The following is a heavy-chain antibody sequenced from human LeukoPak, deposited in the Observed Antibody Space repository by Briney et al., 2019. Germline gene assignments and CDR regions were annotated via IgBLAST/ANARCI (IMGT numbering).Heavy chain of an antibody. V-gene: IGHV3-7*03. CDR3: ASGRYSYGYYYYYGMDV. J-gene: IGHJ6*02. CDR2: IKQDGSEK. Sequence: GGSLRLSCAASGFTFSSYWMSWVRQAPGKGLEWVANIKQDGSEKYYVDSVKGRFTISRDNSKNTLYLQMNSLRAEDTAVYYCASGRYSYGYYYYYGMDVWGQGTTVTVSS. CDR1: GFTFSSYW. D-gene: IGHD5-18*01.